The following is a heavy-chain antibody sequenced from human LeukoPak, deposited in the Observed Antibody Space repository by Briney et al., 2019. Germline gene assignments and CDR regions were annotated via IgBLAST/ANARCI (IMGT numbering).Heavy chain of an antibody. J-gene: IGHJ4*02. Sequence: SETLSLTCAVSADSFSSSRYYWSWIRQPPGKGLEWIGTISYSGSTYYNPSLKSRVTISVDTSKNQSSLKLTSVSAADTAVYFCARLNYYDNSGYYTQPKFDYWGQGTLVTVSS. CDR3: ARLNYYDNSGYYTQPKFDY. V-gene: IGHV4-39*01. CDR2: ISYSGST. CDR1: ADSFSSSRYY. D-gene: IGHD3-22*01.